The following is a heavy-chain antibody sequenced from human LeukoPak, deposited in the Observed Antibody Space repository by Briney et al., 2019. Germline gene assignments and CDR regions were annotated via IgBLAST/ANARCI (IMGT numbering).Heavy chain of an antibody. J-gene: IGHJ4*02. Sequence: PSETLSLTCTVSGGSISSSSYYWGWIRQPPGKGLEWIGSIYYSGSTYYNPSLKSRVTISVDTSKSQFSLRLNSVTAADTAVYYCATEARFATPAVGDFWGQGTLVTVSS. CDR3: ATEARFATPAVGDF. V-gene: IGHV4-39*02. CDR2: IYYSGST. CDR1: GGSISSSSYY. D-gene: IGHD1-26*01.